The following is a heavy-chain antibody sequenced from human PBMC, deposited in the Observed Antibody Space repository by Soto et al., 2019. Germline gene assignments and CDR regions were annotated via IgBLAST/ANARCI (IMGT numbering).Heavy chain of an antibody. Sequence: QVQLQESGPGLMKTSESLSLTCTVSGGSISFYYWSWIRQPAGKGLEWIGRVYSSGNTNYNPSLKSRLTLSVDTSNNQFSLKLRSVTAADTAMYYCARDRRGGTRPHYYDSSGYYNPFDRWGQGTLVTDSS. CDR3: ARDRRGGTRPHYYDSSGYYNPFDR. V-gene: IGHV4-4*07. CDR1: GGSISFYY. CDR2: VYSSGNT. D-gene: IGHD3-22*01. J-gene: IGHJ4*02.